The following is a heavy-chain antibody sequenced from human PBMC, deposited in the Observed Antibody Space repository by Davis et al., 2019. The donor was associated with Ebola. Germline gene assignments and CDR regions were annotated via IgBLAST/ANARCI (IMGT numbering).Heavy chain of an antibody. V-gene: IGHV1-18*04. CDR1: GYTFTSYG. D-gene: IGHD1-7*01. J-gene: IGHJ4*02. CDR3: ARAHYRYNWNYDVSPWNY. Sequence: AASVKVSCKASGYTFTSYGITWVRQAPGQGLEWMGWISAYNGNTNYAQKLQGRVTMTTDTSTSTAYMELRSLRSDDTAVYYCARAHYRYNWNYDVSPWNYWGQGTLVTVSS. CDR2: ISAYNGNT.